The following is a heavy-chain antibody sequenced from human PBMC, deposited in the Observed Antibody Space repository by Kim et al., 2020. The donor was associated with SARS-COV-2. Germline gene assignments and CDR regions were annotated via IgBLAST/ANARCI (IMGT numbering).Heavy chain of an antibody. CDR3: ARETSPYGSGSYYNPDAFDI. Sequence: SVKVSCKASGGTFSSYAISWVRQAAGQGLEWMGGIIPNFGTANYAQKFQGRFTITADESTSTAYMELSSLRSEDTAVYYCARETSPYGSGSYYNPDAFDIWGPGAMVTVSS. CDR2: IIPNFGTA. V-gene: IGHV1-69*13. D-gene: IGHD3-10*01. J-gene: IGHJ3*02. CDR1: GGTFSSYA.